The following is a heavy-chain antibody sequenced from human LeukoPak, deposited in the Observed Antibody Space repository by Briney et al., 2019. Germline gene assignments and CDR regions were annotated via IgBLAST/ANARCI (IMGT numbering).Heavy chain of an antibody. J-gene: IGHJ4*02. D-gene: IGHD2-15*01. CDR3: ARDGAGGIVVVVAATGAIDY. CDR2: INSNSGGT. V-gene: IGHV1-2*02. Sequence: ASVKVSCKASGYTFTGYYMHWVRQAPGQGREWMGWINSNSGGTNYAQKFQGRVTMTRDTSISTAYMELSRLRSDDTAVYYCARDGAGGIVVVVAATGAIDYWGQGTLVTVSS. CDR1: GYTFTGYY.